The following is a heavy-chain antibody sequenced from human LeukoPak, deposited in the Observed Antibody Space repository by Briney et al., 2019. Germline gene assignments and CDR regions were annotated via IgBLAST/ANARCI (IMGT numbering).Heavy chain of an antibody. CDR1: GFTFSSYG. D-gene: IGHD3-10*01. CDR3: AKDSSAGGMDV. Sequence: GGSLRLSCAASGFTFSSYGMHWVRQAPGKGLEWVAVISYDGSNKYYADSVKGRFTVSRDNSKNTLYLQMNSLRAEDTAVCYCAKDSSAGGMDVWGQGTTVTVSS. J-gene: IGHJ6*02. CDR2: ISYDGSNK. V-gene: IGHV3-30*18.